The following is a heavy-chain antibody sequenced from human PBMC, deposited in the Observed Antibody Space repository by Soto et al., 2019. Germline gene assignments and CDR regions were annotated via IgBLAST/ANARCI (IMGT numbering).Heavy chain of an antibody. D-gene: IGHD2-15*01. Sequence: ASVKVSCKASGYTFTSYGISWVRQAPGQGLEWMGWISAYNGNTNYAQKLQGRVTMTTDTSTSTAYMELRSLRSDDTAVYYCARDRQGFGYCSGGSCPSFDYWGQGTLVTVSS. CDR3: ARDRQGFGYCSGGSCPSFDY. CDR1: GYTFTSYG. CDR2: ISAYNGNT. J-gene: IGHJ4*02. V-gene: IGHV1-18*01.